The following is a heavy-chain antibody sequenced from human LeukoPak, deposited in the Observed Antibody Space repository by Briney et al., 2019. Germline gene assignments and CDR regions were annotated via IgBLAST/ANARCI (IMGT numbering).Heavy chain of an antibody. V-gene: IGHV3-23*01. CDR3: AKWGDYDVLTGYYVSDF. CDR2: ISGRSDNT. CDR1: GFIFSNYA. D-gene: IGHD3-9*01. J-gene: IGHJ4*02. Sequence: PGGSLRLSCAASGFIFSNYAMYWVRQAPGKGLEWVSAISGRSDNTYYADSVKGRFTLSRDSSKNTLYLQMNSLRADDTAVYYCAKWGDYDVLTGYYVSDFWGQGTLVTVSS.